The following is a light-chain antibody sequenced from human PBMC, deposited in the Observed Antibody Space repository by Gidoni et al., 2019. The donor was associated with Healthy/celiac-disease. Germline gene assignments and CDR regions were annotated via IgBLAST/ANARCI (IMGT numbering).Light chain of an antibody. CDR1: QSVSSN. J-gene: IGKJ4*01. V-gene: IGKV3-15*01. CDR3: QQYNNWPLT. CDR2: GAS. Sequence: VMTQSPATLSVSPGERATLSCRASQSVSSNLAWYQQKPGQAPRLLIYGASTRATGIPARFSGSGSGTEFTLTISSLQSEDFAVYYCQQYNNWPLTFGGGTKVEIK.